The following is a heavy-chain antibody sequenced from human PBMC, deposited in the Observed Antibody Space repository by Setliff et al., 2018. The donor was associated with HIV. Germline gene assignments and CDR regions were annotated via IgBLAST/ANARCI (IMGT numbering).Heavy chain of an antibody. Sequence: SETLSLTCHVSGDSLNGFYWSWIRQSPARGLEWIGYIHYTGSVLYSSSLNGRVTIFFDTSRNQFSLTLTSLTPADTAVYYCARHAGASFDSWGQGSLVTVSS. CDR1: GDSLNGFY. V-gene: IGHV4-59*01. CDR3: ARHAGASFDS. CDR2: IHYTGSV. D-gene: IGHD2-2*01. J-gene: IGHJ4*02.